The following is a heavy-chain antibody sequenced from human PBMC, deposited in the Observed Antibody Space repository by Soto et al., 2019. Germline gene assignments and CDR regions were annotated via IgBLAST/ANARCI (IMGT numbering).Heavy chain of an antibody. J-gene: IGHJ4*02. Sequence: QVQLVQSGAEVKKPGASVKVSCKASGYTFTSYGISWVRQAPGQGLEWMGWISAHNGNTKYAQKLQGRVTMTTDTATSTAYMEVRSRRSDDTAVYYCARDTAMALPDAWGQGTLVTVSS. CDR2: ISAHNGNT. CDR3: ARDTAMALPDA. CDR1: GYTFTSYG. V-gene: IGHV1-18*01. D-gene: IGHD5-18*01.